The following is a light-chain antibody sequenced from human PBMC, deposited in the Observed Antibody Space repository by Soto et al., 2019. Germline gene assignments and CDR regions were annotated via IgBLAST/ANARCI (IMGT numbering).Light chain of an antibody. CDR1: QSVSSS. V-gene: IGKV3-20*01. Sequence: VMTQSPGPLAVSPGERATLSCRASQSVSSSLAWYQQKPGQAPRLLMYGASTRATGIPDRFSGSGSGTDFTLTISRLEPEDFAVYYCQQYGSSPWTFGQGTKVDIK. CDR2: GAS. J-gene: IGKJ1*01. CDR3: QQYGSSPWT.